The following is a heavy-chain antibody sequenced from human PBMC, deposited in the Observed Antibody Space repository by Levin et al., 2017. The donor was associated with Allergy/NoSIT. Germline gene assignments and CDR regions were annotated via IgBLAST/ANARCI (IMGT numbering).Heavy chain of an antibody. Sequence: LSLTCAASGFTFSSYAMSWVRQAPGKGLEWVSAISGSGGSTYYADSVKGRFTISRDNSKNTLYLQMNSLRAEDTAVYYCAKDLINYDYIWGSYRWGVDYWGQGTLVTVSS. CDR3: AKDLINYDYIWGSYRWGVDY. J-gene: IGHJ4*02. V-gene: IGHV3-23*01. D-gene: IGHD3-16*02. CDR1: GFTFSSYA. CDR2: ISGSGGST.